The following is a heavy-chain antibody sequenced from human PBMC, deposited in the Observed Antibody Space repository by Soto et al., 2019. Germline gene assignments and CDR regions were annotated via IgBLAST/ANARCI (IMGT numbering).Heavy chain of an antibody. CDR3: GKRGDWGSHKSPQH. V-gene: IGHV3-30*18. CDR2: ISYDATKT. D-gene: IGHD3-16*01. Sequence: QVQLVESGGGVVQPGRSLRLSCAASGFTFRNFGMHWARQAPGKGLEWVADISYDATKTSYADSVKGRYIISKDFSRNTLYLQINSLRADDTAVYYCGKRGDWGSHKSPQHGGRGTRFIVSS. J-gene: IGHJ4*02. CDR1: GFTFRNFG.